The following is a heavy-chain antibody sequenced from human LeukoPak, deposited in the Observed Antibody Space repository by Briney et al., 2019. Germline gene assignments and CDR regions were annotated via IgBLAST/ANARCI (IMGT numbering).Heavy chain of an antibody. CDR2: IRGDAGTT. D-gene: IGHD3-22*01. Sequence: GGSLRLSCAASGFIFTNYGMSWVRQAPGKGLELVSAIRGDAGTTYCAYSVKGRFTIFRDNSKNMLYLQMNSLRVEDTAVYYCAKGHGDSSGYYYFDSWGLGTLVTVSS. V-gene: IGHV3-23*01. J-gene: IGHJ4*02. CDR3: AKGHGDSSGYYYFDS. CDR1: GFIFTNYG.